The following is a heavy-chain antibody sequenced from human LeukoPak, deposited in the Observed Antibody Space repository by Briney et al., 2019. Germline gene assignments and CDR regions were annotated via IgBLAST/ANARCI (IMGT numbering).Heavy chain of an antibody. Sequence: SGTLSLTCTVSGGSISSYYWSWIRQPPGKGLEWLGYIYFSGSTNYNPSLQSRVTISVDTSKNQFSLKLSSVTAADTAVYYCARDNGDYGDYWGQGTLVTVSS. CDR1: GGSISSYY. CDR2: IYFSGST. CDR3: ARDNGDYGDY. D-gene: IGHD4-17*01. J-gene: IGHJ4*02. V-gene: IGHV4-59*01.